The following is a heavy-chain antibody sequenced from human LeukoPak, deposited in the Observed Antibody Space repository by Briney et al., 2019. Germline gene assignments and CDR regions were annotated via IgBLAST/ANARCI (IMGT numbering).Heavy chain of an antibody. Sequence: ASVKVSCKASGYTFIGYYMHWARQAPGQGLEWMGRISPSTGGTNSAQKFQGRVTMTRDTSISTAYMELSRLTSDDTAIYYCARGQPYGDYNYFDPWGQGTLVTVSS. CDR3: ARGQPYGDYNYFDP. V-gene: IGHV1-2*06. CDR1: GYTFIGYY. J-gene: IGHJ5*02. D-gene: IGHD4-17*01. CDR2: ISPSTGGT.